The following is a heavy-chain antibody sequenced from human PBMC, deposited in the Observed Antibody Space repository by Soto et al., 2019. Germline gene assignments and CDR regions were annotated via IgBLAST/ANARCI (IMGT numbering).Heavy chain of an antibody. CDR3: AGRLVRLERRLPDD. CDR2: IIPIFGTA. J-gene: IGHJ4*01. CDR1: GGTFSSYA. Sequence: QVQLVQSGAVVKKPGSSVKVSCKASGGTFSSYAISWVRQAPGQGLEWMGGIIPIFGTANYAQKFQGSVTSTAAESKSTGYMELSSLSSEDTAVYYCAGRLVRLERRLPDDCGHGTLVTVAA. D-gene: IGHD1-1*01. V-gene: IGHV1-69*01.